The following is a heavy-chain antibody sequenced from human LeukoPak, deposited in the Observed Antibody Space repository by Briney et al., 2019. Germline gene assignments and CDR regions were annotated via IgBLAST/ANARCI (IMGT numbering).Heavy chain of an antibody. Sequence: SETLSLTCTVSGGSISSGGYSWSWIRQPPGKGLEWIGYIYHSGSTYYNPSLKSRVTISVDTSKNQLSLKLSSVTAADTAVYYCARPYSGSYSGGFDYWGQGTLVTVSS. CDR1: GGSISSGGYS. CDR2: IYHSGST. D-gene: IGHD1-26*01. CDR3: ARPYSGSYSGGFDY. V-gene: IGHV4-30-2*03. J-gene: IGHJ4*02.